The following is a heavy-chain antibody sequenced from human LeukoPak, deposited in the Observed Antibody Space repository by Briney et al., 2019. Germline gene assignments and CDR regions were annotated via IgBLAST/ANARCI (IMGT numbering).Heavy chain of an antibody. CDR2: ISGSGGST. Sequence: GGSLRLSCAASGFTFSSYAMSWVRQAPGKGLEWVSAISGSGGSTYYADSVKGRFTIPRDNSKNTPYLQMNSLRAEDTAVYYCAKTSSPYYYYYMDVLGKGTTVTVSS. J-gene: IGHJ6*03. CDR1: GFTFSSYA. V-gene: IGHV3-23*01. CDR3: AKTSSPYYYYYMDV.